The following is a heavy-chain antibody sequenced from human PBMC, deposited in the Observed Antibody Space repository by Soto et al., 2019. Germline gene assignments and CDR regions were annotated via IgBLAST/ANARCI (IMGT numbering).Heavy chain of an antibody. J-gene: IGHJ4*02. CDR1: GFTFSSYG. D-gene: IGHD3-3*01. V-gene: IGHV3-33*01. CDR3: ARGADFWSGSDYFDY. CDR2: IWYDGSNK. Sequence: QVQLVESGGGVVQPGRSLRLSCAASGFTFSSYGMHWVRQAPGKGLEWVAVIWYDGSNKYYADSVKGRFTISRDNSKNTLYLQMNSLRAEDTAVYYCARGADFWSGSDYFDYWGQGTLVTVSS.